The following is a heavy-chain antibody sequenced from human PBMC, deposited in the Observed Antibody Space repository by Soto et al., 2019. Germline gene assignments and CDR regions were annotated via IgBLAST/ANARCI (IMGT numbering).Heavy chain of an antibody. CDR3: AKICIHDDFWSGPETPYWMDV. D-gene: IGHD3-3*01. CDR1: GFTFSSYA. J-gene: IGHJ5*02. CDR2: ISGSGGRT. Sequence: LRLSCAASGFTFSSYAMSWVRQAPGPGLEWVSAISGSGGRTYYADSVKGRFTISRDNSKNTLYLQINILIAEYTVGYYCAKICIHDDFWSGPETPYWMDVWGQGTLVTVSS. V-gene: IGHV3-23*01.